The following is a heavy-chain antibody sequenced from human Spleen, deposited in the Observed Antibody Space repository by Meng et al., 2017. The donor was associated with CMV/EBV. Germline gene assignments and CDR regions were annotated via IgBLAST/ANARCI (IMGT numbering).Heavy chain of an antibody. CDR2: IYYSGST. D-gene: IGHD3-10*01. CDR1: GGSVSSGCYY. J-gene: IGHJ5*02. CDR3: ARVSDWFDP. Sequence: QLQLQASGPGLAKPSPPLSPTCTGSGGSVSSGCYYWSWLRQPPGKGLEWIGYIYYSGSTYYNPSLKSRVTISVDTSKNQFSLKLSSVTAADTAVYYCARVSDWFDPWGQGTLVTVSS. V-gene: IGHV4-30-4*08.